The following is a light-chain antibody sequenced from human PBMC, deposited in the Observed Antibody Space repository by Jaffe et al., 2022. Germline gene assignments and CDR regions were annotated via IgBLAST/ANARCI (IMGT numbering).Light chain of an antibody. J-gene: IGLJ3*02. CDR2: SND. CDR3: AAWDDSLNGWV. Sequence: QSVLTQPPSASGTPGQRVTISCSGGSSNIGINTVNWYQQLPGTAPKLLIYSNDQRPSGVPDRFSGSKSGTSASLAISGLQSEDEADYYCAAWDDSLNGWVFGGGTKLTVL. V-gene: IGLV1-44*01. CDR1: SSNIGINT.